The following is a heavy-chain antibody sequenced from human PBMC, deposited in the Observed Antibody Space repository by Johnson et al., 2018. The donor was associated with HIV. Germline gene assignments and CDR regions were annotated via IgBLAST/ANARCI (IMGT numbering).Heavy chain of an antibody. J-gene: IGHJ3*02. V-gene: IGHV3-30*18. CDR3: AKNGARGDAFDI. D-gene: IGHD2-8*01. CDR1: GFAFSSYA. Sequence: VQLVESGGGVVQPGRSLRLSCAASGFAFSSYAMHWVRQAPGKGLEWVAVIWYDGSNKYYADSVQGRLPISRDNSKNTLYLQMNSLRAEDTAVYYCAKNGARGDAFDIWGQGTMVTVS. CDR2: IWYDGSNK.